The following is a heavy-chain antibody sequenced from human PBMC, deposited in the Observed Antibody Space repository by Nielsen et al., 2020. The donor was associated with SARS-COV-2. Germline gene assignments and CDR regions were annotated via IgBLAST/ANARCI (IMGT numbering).Heavy chain of an antibody. Sequence: GESLKISCAASGFTFSSYAMSWVRQAPGKGLEWVSAISGSGGSTYYADSVKGRFTISRDNSKNTLYLQMNSLRAEDTAVYYCAKVRDDFWSGYIGYWGQGTLVTVSS. CDR1: GFTFSSYA. CDR3: AKVRDDFWSGYIGY. V-gene: IGHV3-23*01. J-gene: IGHJ4*02. CDR2: ISGSGGST. D-gene: IGHD3-3*01.